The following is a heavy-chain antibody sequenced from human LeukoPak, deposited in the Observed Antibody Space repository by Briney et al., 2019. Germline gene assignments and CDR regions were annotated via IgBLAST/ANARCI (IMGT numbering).Heavy chain of an antibody. CDR2: ISAYNGNT. CDR3: VICYSVVGAFDI. D-gene: IGHD2-21*01. Sequence: SVKVSCKASGYTFTSYGISWVRQAPGQGLEWMGWISAYNGNTNYAQKLQGRVTMTTDTSTSTAYMELRSLRSDNTAVYYCVICYSVVGAFDIWGQGTMVTVSS. J-gene: IGHJ3*02. CDR1: GYTFTSYG. V-gene: IGHV1-18*01.